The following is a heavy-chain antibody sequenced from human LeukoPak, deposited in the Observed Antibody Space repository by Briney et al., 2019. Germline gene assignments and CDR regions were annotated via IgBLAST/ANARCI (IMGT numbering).Heavy chain of an antibody. CDR3: ARVGTPPYYMDV. CDR1: SASISSSPYF. CDR2: ISYSGTT. Sequence: SETLSLTCTVSSASISSSPYFWGWIRQSPGKGLEWIGSISYSGTTYYNPSLKSRVTISVDTSKNQFSLKLSSVTAADTAVYYCARVGTPPYYMDVWGKGTTVTVSS. D-gene: IGHD1-26*01. V-gene: IGHV4-39*01. J-gene: IGHJ6*03.